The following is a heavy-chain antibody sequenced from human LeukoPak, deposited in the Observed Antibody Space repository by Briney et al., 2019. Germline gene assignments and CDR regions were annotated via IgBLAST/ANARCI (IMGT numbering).Heavy chain of an antibody. CDR2: ISGGGGGT. CDR3: AKFYDILTGYFDH. J-gene: IGHJ4*02. V-gene: IGHV3-23*01. CDR1: GFTFTTYA. D-gene: IGHD3-9*01. Sequence: GGSLRLSCAAPGFTFTTYAMGWVRQSPGKGLEWVSSISGGGGGTYYAEFVKGRFTISRDNSKNTLYLQMNSLRAEDTAVYYCAKFYDILTGYFDHWGQGTLVTVSS.